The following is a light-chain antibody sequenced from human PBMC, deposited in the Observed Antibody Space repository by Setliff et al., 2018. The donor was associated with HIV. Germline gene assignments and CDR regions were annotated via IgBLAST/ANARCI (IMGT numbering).Light chain of an antibody. J-gene: IGLJ1*01. V-gene: IGLV2-18*02. Sequence: LAQPPSMSGSPGQSVTISCTGTSSDVGGYNRVSWYQQPPGTAPKLMIYDVSSRPSGVPDRFSGSKSGYTASLTISGLQADDEADYYCSSYAGSDIYVFGTGTKVTVL. CDR2: DVS. CDR3: SSYAGSDIYV. CDR1: SSDVGGYNR.